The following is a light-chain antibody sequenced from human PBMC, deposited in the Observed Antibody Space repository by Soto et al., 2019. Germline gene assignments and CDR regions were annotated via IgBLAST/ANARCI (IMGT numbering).Light chain of an antibody. CDR1: SSDVGGYNY. J-gene: IGLJ1*01. CDR2: DVN. CDR3: SSYTSSNTLV. V-gene: IGLV2-14*01. Sequence: QSALTQPASVSGSTGQSITISCTGTSSDVGGYNYVSWYQQHPGKAPKLMIYDVNNRPSGVSNRFSGSKSGNTASLTISGLQAEDEADYYCSSYTSSNTLVFGTGTKLTVL.